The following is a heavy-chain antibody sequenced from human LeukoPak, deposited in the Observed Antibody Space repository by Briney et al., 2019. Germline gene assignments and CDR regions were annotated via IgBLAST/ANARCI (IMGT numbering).Heavy chain of an antibody. J-gene: IGHJ4*02. Sequence: SETLSLSCSVSSDSIDNEHRCWVPQPPGKGLEWIGHTLYRGSNKYNPSLKGRVSISVDRSKNQFSLTQITVSAADTAVYYCVSHVFGGAGSGNWGQGTLVTVSS. CDR1: SDSIDNEH. V-gene: IGHV4-59*12. CDR2: TLYRGSN. D-gene: IGHD3-3*01. CDR3: VSHVFGGAGSGN.